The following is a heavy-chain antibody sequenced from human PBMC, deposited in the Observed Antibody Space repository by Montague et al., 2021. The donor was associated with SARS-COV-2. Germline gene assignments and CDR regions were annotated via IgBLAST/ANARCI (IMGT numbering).Heavy chain of an antibody. CDR1: GGSISSGGYY. J-gene: IGHJ6*02. Sequence: TLSLTCTVSGGSISSGGYYWSWIRQHPGKGLEWTGYIYYSGSTYYNPSLKSRVTISVDTSKNQFSLKLSSVTAADTAVYYCARDKGYFDWLFHSDYYYCGMDVWGQGTTVTVSS. D-gene: IGHD3-9*01. CDR3: ARDKGYFDWLFHSDYYYCGMDV. CDR2: IYYSGST. V-gene: IGHV4-31*03.